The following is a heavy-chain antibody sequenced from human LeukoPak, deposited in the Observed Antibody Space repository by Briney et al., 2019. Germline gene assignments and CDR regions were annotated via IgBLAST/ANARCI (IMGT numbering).Heavy chain of an antibody. CDR1: GFTVSINS. V-gene: IGHV3-53*05. CDR2: IYSGGNT. J-gene: IGHJ5*02. Sequence: PGGSLRLSCTVSGFTVSINSMSWVRQAPGKGLEWVSFIYSGGNTHYSDSVKGRFTISRDNSKNTLYLQMNSLRAEDTAVYYCARSAMTTVTRYWFDPWGQGTLVTVSS. D-gene: IGHD4-17*01. CDR3: ARSAMTTVTRYWFDP.